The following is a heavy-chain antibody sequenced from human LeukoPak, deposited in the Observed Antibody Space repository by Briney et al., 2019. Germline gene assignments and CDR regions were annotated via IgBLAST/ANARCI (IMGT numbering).Heavy chain of an antibody. CDR1: GFTSSSYE. V-gene: IGHV3-48*03. CDR2: ISSSGSTI. Sequence: GGSLRPSCAASGFTSSSYEMTWVAQAPGKGLEWVSYISSSGSTIYYADSVKGRFTISRDNAKNSLYLQMNSLRAEDTAVYYCARDWWYYFDYWGQGTLVTVSS. CDR3: ARDWWYYFDY. D-gene: IGHD2-8*02. J-gene: IGHJ4*02.